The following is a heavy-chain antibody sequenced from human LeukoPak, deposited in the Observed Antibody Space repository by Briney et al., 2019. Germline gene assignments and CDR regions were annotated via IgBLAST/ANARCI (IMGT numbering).Heavy chain of an antibody. Sequence: GGSLRLSCGVSGFTFSDYSMNWVRQAPGKGLEWISYVGISSGNTKYAASVKGRFTISGDSAKNSVFLQMNNLRVEDTAVYYCARDHRYAFDNWGQGTLVTVSS. V-gene: IGHV3-48*04. CDR3: ARDHRYAFDN. D-gene: IGHD5-12*01. CDR1: GFTFSDYS. CDR2: VGISSGNT. J-gene: IGHJ4*02.